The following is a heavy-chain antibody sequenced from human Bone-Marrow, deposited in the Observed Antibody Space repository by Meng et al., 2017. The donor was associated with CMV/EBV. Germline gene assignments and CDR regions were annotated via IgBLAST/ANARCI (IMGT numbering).Heavy chain of an antibody. CDR2: INEDGRIT. J-gene: IGHJ4*02. Sequence: VQLVGAGGGLIHPGGSLSLFCEDSGFTFSNYWMHWVRQVPGEGLVWVSRINEDGRITSYADSVKGRFTISRDNARNTLYLQMNSLRADDSAVYYCARDLSGSRDYWGRGTLVTVSS. CDR1: GFTFSNYW. V-gene: IGHV3-74*01. D-gene: IGHD1-26*01. CDR3: ARDLSGSRDY.